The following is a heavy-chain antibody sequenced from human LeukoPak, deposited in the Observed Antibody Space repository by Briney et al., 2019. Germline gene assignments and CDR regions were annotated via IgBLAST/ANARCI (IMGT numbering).Heavy chain of an antibody. V-gene: IGHV4-61*02. D-gene: IGHD1-1*01. Sequence: SETLSLTCTVSGGSISSDSDYWSWIRQPAVKGLEWIGRIYSGSTDYSPSLRSRLTISVDTSKNQFSLKLSSVTAADTAVYYCARGRVSGTTSYFDYWGQGTLFTVSS. J-gene: IGHJ4*02. CDR2: IYSGST. CDR1: GGSISSDSDY. CDR3: ARGRVSGTTSYFDY.